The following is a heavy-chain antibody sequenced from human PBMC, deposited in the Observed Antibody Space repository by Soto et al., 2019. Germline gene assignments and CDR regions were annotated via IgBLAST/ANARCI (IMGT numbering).Heavy chain of an antibody. D-gene: IGHD2-15*01. CDR3: ARQLGPNVGSNIVVVVAATRGAVAQGY. V-gene: IGHV5-51*01. Sequence: PGESLKISCKGSGYSFTTYWIGWVRQMPGKGLEWMGIIYPGDSDTRYSPSFQGQVTISADKSISTAYLQWSSLKASDTAMYYCARQLGPNVGSNIVVVVAATRGAVAQGYWGQGTLVTVSS. CDR2: IYPGDSDT. J-gene: IGHJ4*02. CDR1: GYSFTTYW.